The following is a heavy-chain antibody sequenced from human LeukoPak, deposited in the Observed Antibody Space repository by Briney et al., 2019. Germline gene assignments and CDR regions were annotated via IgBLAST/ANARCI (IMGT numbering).Heavy chain of an antibody. J-gene: IGHJ4*02. D-gene: IGHD3-16*01. CDR2: IYPDDSSI. Sequence: GESLKISCKGSGYSFTNFWIGWVRQMAGKGLEWMGIIYPDDSSIVYSPSFQGQVTFSVDKSTSTAYLQWSSLKSSDTAIFYCARAGGGGLWDYWGQGTLVTVSS. CDR3: ARAGGGGLWDY. V-gene: IGHV5-51*01. CDR1: GYSFTNFW.